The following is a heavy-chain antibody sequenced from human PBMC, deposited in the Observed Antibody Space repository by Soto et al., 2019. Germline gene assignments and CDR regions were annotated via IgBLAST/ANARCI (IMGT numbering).Heavy chain of an antibody. CDR2: IYYSGST. CDR1: GGSISSYY. CDR3: ARPTLDAFDI. Sequence: SETLSLTCTVSGGSISSYYWSWIRQPPGKGLEWIGYIYYSGSTNYNPSLKSRVTISVDTSKNQFSLKLSSVTAADTAVYYCARPTLDAFDIWGQGTMVTVSS. V-gene: IGHV4-59*01. J-gene: IGHJ3*02. D-gene: IGHD1-1*01.